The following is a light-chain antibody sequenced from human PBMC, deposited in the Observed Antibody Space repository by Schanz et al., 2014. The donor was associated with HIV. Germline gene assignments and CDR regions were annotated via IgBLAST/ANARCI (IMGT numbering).Light chain of an antibody. Sequence: DIVMTQSPDSLAVSLGERATINCKSSQSVLYSSNNNNYLAWYQQRPGQPPKLLIYWASTRESGVPDRFSGSGSGTDFTLTISGLQAEDVAVYYCLQYSTTPWTFGQGTKVEIK. CDR2: WAS. V-gene: IGKV4-1*01. CDR3: LQYSTTPWT. J-gene: IGKJ1*01. CDR1: QSVLYSSNNNNY.